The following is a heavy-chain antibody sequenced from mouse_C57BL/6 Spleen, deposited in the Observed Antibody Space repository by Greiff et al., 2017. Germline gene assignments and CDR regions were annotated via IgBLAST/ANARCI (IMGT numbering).Heavy chain of an antibody. D-gene: IGHD2-2*01. CDR3: ARENYGYVSWFAY. V-gene: IGHV5-4*01. CDR1: GFTFSSYA. Sequence: EVKLVESGGGLVKPGGSLKLSCAASGFTFSSYAMSWVRQTPEKRLEWVANISDGGSYTYYPDNVKGRFTISRDNAKNDLYLQMSHLKSEDTAMYYCARENYGYVSWFAYWGQGTLVTVSA. J-gene: IGHJ3*01. CDR2: ISDGGSYT.